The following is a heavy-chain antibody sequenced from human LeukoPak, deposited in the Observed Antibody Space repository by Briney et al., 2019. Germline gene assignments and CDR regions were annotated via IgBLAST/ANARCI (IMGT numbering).Heavy chain of an antibody. CDR3: AGGGARAYYYGMDV. J-gene: IGHJ6*02. CDR2: IYYSGST. D-gene: IGHD6-25*01. V-gene: IGHV4-59*01. CDR1: GGSISSYY. Sequence: SETLSLTCTVPGGSISSYYWSWIRQPPGKGLEWIGYIYYSGSTNYNPSLKSRVTISVDTSKNQFSLKLSSVTAADTAVYYCAGGGARAYYYGMDVWGQGTTVTVSS.